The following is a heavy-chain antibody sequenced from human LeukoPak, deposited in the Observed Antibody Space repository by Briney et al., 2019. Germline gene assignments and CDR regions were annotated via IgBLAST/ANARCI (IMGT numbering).Heavy chain of an antibody. CDR1: GDSISSSSYY. V-gene: IGHV4-39*07. D-gene: IGHD2-15*01. CDR3: ARDRTVVVVVAATQAHWFDP. J-gene: IGHJ5*02. Sequence: SETLSLTCTVSGDSISSSSYYWGWIRQPPGKGLEWVGSFSYSGSTYYNPSLKSRVTISVDTSKNQFSLKLSSVTAADTAVYYCARDRTVVVVVAATQAHWFDPWGQGTLVTVSS. CDR2: FSYSGST.